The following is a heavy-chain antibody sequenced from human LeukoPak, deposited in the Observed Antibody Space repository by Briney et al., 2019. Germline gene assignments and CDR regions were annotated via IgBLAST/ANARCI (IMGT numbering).Heavy chain of an antibody. V-gene: IGHV4-31*02. Sequence: SETLSLTCTVSGVSISSGGYYWSWIRQHPGKGLEWIGYIYYSGSTYYNPSLKSRVTISVDTSKNQFSLKLSSVTAADTAVYYCARERGPSYCYGSGRPYCFVYWGQGTLVTVSS. D-gene: IGHD3-10*01. CDR2: IYYSGST. CDR1: GVSISSGGYY. CDR3: ARERGPSYCYGSGRPYCFVY. J-gene: IGHJ4*02.